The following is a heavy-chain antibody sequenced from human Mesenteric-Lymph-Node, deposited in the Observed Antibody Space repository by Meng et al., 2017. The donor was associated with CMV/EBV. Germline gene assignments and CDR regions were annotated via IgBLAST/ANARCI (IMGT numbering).Heavy chain of an antibody. J-gene: IGHJ3*02. V-gene: IGHV3-53*01. CDR3: AREEYYASGSYPDAFDI. CDR1: GSTFITYA. Sequence: GGSLRLSCAASGSTFITYAVNSVRQAPGKGLEWVSIIYSGGTTYYADSVKGRFTISRDNSRNTLYLQMNSLRAEDTAVYFCAREEYYASGSYPDAFDIWGQGTMVTVSS. CDR2: IYSGGTT. D-gene: IGHD3-10*01.